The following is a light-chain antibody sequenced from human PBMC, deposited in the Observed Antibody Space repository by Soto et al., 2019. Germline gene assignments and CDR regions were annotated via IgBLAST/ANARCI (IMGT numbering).Light chain of an antibody. J-gene: IGKJ2*01. CDR3: QQRFNWPPFT. CDR1: QSVSSS. CDR2: DAS. V-gene: IGKV3-11*01. Sequence: EIVLTQSPATLSLSPGERATLSCRASQSVSSSLAWYQQKPGQAPRLLIYDASNRATGIPARFSGGGSGTDFTLPISSLEPEDFAVYYCQQRFNWPPFTFGQGTKLEIK.